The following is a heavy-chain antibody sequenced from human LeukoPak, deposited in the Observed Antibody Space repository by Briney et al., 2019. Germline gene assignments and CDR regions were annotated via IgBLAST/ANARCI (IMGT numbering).Heavy chain of an antibody. CDR3: ARDLPISDSSGYYLDY. CDR1: GFTFSNYA. D-gene: IGHD3-22*01. CDR2: ISNTGSDT. Sequence: GGSLRLSCAASGFTFSNYAMSWVRQAPGKGLEWVSTISNTGSDTYYAHSVKGRFTITSDNSENKLYLQMNSLRAEDTAVYYCARDLPISDSSGYYLDYWGQGTVVTVSS. V-gene: IGHV3-23*01. J-gene: IGHJ4*02.